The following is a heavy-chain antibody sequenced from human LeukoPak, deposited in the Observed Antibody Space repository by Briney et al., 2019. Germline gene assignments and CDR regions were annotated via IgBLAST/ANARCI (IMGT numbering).Heavy chain of an antibody. CDR3: ARLPYYYDSSGFSPLGY. D-gene: IGHD3-22*01. CDR1: GGSISSYY. Sequence: PSETLSLTCTVSGGSISSYYWSWIRQPPGKGLEWIGYIYYSGSTNYNPSLKSRVTISVDTSKNQFSLKLSSVTAADTAVYYCARLPYYYDSSGFSPLGYWGQGTLVTVSS. J-gene: IGHJ4*02. CDR2: IYYSGST. V-gene: IGHV4-59*01.